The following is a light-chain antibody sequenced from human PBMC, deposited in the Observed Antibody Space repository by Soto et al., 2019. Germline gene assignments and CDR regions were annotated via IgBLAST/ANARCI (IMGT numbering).Light chain of an antibody. CDR3: QQYGDSPQT. CDR1: QIVSSNY. V-gene: IGKV3-20*01. Sequence: EIVLTPSPGTLSLSPGERASLSCRASQIVSSNYLAWFQQKPGQAPRLLFYGASNRATAIPDRFSGSGFGTDFTLTITRLEPEDFAVYYCQQYGDSPQTFGPGTKVDIK. J-gene: IGKJ1*01. CDR2: GAS.